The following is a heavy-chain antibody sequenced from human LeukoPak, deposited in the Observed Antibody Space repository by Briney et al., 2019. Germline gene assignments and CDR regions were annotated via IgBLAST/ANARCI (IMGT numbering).Heavy chain of an antibody. CDR2: IYTSGST. Sequence: SETLSLTCTVSGGSISSGSYYWSWIRQPAGKGLEWIGRIYTSGSTNYNPSLKSRVTISVDTSKNQFSLKLSSVTAADTAVYYCARGRGGLSPYFDYWGQGTLVTVSS. D-gene: IGHD3-16*01. J-gene: IGHJ4*02. CDR3: ARGRGGLSPYFDY. CDR1: GGSISSGSYY. V-gene: IGHV4-61*02.